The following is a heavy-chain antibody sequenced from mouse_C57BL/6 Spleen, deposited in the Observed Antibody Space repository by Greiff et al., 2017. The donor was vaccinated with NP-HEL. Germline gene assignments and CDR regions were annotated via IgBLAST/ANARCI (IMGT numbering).Heavy chain of an antibody. J-gene: IGHJ1*03. CDR2: ISSGSSTI. CDR3: ASPANWDWYFDV. Sequence: DVKLVESGGGLVKPGGSLKLSCAASGFTFSDYGMHWVRQAPEKGLEWVAYISSGSSTIYYADTVKGRFTISRDNAKNTLFLQMTSLRSEDTAMYYCASPANWDWYFDVWGTGTTVTVSS. D-gene: IGHD4-1*01. V-gene: IGHV5-17*01. CDR1: GFTFSDYG.